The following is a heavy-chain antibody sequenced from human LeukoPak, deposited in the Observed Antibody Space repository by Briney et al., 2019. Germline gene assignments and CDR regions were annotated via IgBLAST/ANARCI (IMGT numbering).Heavy chain of an antibody. CDR2: ISYDGSYK. CDR1: AFTFNRYA. Sequence: GGSLRLSCTASAFTFNRYAMYWVRQASGKGLEWVAVISYDGSYKNYVDSVKGRFTISRDNSKNTLFLQMNSLRPEDTAVYYCARGLHNSAISALDHWGQGTLVTVSS. CDR3: ARGLHNSAISALDH. J-gene: IGHJ4*02. D-gene: IGHD2-2*02. V-gene: IGHV3-30*04.